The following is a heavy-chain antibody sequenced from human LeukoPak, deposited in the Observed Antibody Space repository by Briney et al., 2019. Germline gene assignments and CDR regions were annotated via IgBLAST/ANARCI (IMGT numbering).Heavy chain of an antibody. J-gene: IGHJ4*02. Sequence: SETLSLTCTVSGGSISSSSYYWGWIRQPPGKGLEWIGSIYYSGNTYYNASLKSQVSISIDTSKNQFSLRLTSVTAADTAVYYCARQTGSGLFILPGGQGTLVTVS. CDR3: ARQTGSGLFILP. D-gene: IGHD3-3*01. CDR2: IYYSGNT. V-gene: IGHV4-39*01. CDR1: GGSISSSSYY.